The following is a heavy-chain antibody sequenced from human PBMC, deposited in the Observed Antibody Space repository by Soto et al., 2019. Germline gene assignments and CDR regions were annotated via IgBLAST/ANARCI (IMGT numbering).Heavy chain of an antibody. CDR3: EGDRGAV. Sequence: QVQLVQSGAEAKKPGSSVKVSCKASGGTLSTYTISWVRQAPGQGLEWMGGIIASFGTADYAQNFQGRVTISADESTSTAYLELNSRRAEDTAVYYCEGDRGAVWGQVTLVTVAS. V-gene: IGHV1-69*01. J-gene: IGHJ4*02. D-gene: IGHD3-10*01. CDR1: GGTLSTYT. CDR2: IIASFGTA.